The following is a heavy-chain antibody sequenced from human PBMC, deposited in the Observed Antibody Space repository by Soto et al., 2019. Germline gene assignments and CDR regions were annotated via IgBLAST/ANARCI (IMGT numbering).Heavy chain of an antibody. V-gene: IGHV1-46*01. D-gene: IGHD6-6*01. CDR1: GYTFTSYY. J-gene: IGHJ5*02. CDR2: INPSAGRT. Sequence: QVQLVQSGAEVKKPGASVKVSCKASGYTFTSYYIHWVRQAPGQGLEWMGIINPSAGRTRYAQKFQGRVTMTRDTSTSTVYMELSSLISEDTAVYYCARGGQCSTSSWGNWFDPWGQGTLVTVSS. CDR3: ARGGQCSTSSWGNWFDP.